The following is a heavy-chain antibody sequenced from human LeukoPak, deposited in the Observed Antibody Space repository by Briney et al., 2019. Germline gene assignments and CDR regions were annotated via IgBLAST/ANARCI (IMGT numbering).Heavy chain of an antibody. D-gene: IGHD2-2*01. V-gene: IGHV1-8*01. CDR3: ARMPYYYYGMDV. J-gene: IGHJ6*02. CDR1: GYTFTSYD. CDR2: MNPNSGNT. Sequence: GASVKVSCKASGYTFTSYDINWVRQATGQGLEWMGWMNPNSGNTGYAQKFQGRVTMTRNTSISTAYMELSSLRSEDTAVYYCARMPYYYYGMDVWGQGTTVTVSS.